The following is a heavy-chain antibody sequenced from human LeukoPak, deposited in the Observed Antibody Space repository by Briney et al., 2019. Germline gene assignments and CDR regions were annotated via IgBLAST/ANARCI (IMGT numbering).Heavy chain of an antibody. Sequence: GGSLTLTCAASGFTFTSYTIYWVRQAPGKGLEYVSSISTNGGSTYYANSVKGRFTISRDNSKNTLYLQMGSLRPDDMAVYYCARVLHYAGFDFWGQGTLVTVSS. CDR1: GFTFTSYT. D-gene: IGHD4-17*01. CDR2: ISTNGGST. V-gene: IGHV3-64*01. CDR3: ARVLHYAGFDF. J-gene: IGHJ4*02.